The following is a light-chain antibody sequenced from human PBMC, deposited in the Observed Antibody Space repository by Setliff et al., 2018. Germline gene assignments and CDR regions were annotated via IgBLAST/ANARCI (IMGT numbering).Light chain of an antibody. CDR2: DVS. Sequence: QSALTQPASVSGSPGQSITISCTGSSSDVGAYDYVSWYQHHPGRAPKFMIYDVSKRPSGVSNRFSGSKSGNTASLIISGLQAEDEADYYCCSYAGSSTYVFGTGTKVTVL. CDR3: CSYAGSSTYV. J-gene: IGLJ1*01. V-gene: IGLV2-23*02. CDR1: SSDVGAYDY.